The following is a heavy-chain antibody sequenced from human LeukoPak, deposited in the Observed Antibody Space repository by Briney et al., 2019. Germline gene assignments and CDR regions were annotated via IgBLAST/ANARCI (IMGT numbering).Heavy chain of an antibody. Sequence: PSETLSLTCTVSGGSISSYYWSWIRQPPGKGLEWIGYIYYSGSTNYNPSLKSRVTISVDTSKNQFSLKLSSVTAADTAVYYCARGPNYDFWIYWGQGTLVTVSS. J-gene: IGHJ4*02. CDR3: ARGPNYDFWIY. CDR1: GGSISSYY. D-gene: IGHD3-3*01. CDR2: IYYSGST. V-gene: IGHV4-59*01.